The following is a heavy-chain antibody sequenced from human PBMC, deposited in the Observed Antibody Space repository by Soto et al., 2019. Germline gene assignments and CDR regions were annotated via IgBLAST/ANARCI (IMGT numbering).Heavy chain of an antibody. D-gene: IGHD3-10*01. CDR1: GFTFSSYS. Sequence: GGSLRLSCAASGFTFSSYSMNWVRQAPGKGLEWVSSISSSSSYIYYADSVKGRFTISRDNAKNSLYLQMNSLRAEDTAVYYCARDGITMVRGVIAPYIDVWGKGTTVTVSS. CDR2: ISSSSSYI. CDR3: ARDGITMVRGVIAPYIDV. V-gene: IGHV3-21*01. J-gene: IGHJ6*03.